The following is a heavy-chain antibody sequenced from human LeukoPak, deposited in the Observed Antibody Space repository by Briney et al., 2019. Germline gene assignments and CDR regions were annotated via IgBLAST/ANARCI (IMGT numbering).Heavy chain of an antibody. D-gene: IGHD3-22*01. CDR3: ASLIMYYYDSSGYTY. CDR1: GGSISSGGYY. Sequence: SETLSLTRTVSGGSISSGGYYWSWIRQHPGKGLEWIGYIYYSGSTYYNPSLKSRVTISVDTSKNQFSLKLSSVTAADTAVYYCASLIMYYYDSSGYTYWGQGTLVTVSS. CDR2: IYYSGST. J-gene: IGHJ4*02. V-gene: IGHV4-31*03.